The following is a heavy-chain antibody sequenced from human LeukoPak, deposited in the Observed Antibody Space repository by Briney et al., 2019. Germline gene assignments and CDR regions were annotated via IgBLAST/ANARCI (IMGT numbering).Heavy chain of an antibody. Sequence: PGGSLRLSCSASGFTFRDYAMHWVRQAPGKGLEWVAIISYDGSQKHFGDSVRGRFTVSRDDSENTLYLQMNSLKTEGTAVYSCAKGEDGKIPFDNWGQGTLVTVSS. CDR1: GFTFRDYA. V-gene: IGHV3-30*01. J-gene: IGHJ4*02. CDR2: ISYDGSQK. CDR3: AKGEDGKIPFDN. D-gene: IGHD5-24*01.